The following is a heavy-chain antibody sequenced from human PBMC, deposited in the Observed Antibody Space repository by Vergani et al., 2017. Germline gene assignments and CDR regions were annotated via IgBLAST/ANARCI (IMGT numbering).Heavy chain of an antibody. D-gene: IGHD5-12*01. CDR2: ISAYNGNT. J-gene: IGHJ4*02. Sequence: QVQLVQSGAEVKKPGASVKVSCKASGYTFTSYGISWVRQAPGQGLEWMGWISAYNGNTNYAQKLQGRVTLTTDTSPSTAYMELRSLRSDDTAVYYWARVKEVATIRSWKXFDYWGQGTLVTVSS. CDR3: ARVKEVATIRSWKXFDY. V-gene: IGHV1-18*01. CDR1: GYTFTSYG.